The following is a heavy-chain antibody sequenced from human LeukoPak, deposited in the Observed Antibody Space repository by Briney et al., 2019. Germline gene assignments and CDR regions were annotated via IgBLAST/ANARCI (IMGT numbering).Heavy chain of an antibody. Sequence: ASVKVSCKASGYTFTSYDINWVRQATGQGLEWMGWMNPNTGNTGYAQKFQGRVTMTRNHSISTAYMELSSLRSEDTAVYYCARLGGSGRNSYYSAAYGMDVWGQGTTVTVSS. V-gene: IGHV1-8*01. CDR2: MNPNTGNT. CDR1: GYTFTSYD. D-gene: IGHD3-10*01. CDR3: ARLGGSGRNSYYSAAYGMDV. J-gene: IGHJ6*02.